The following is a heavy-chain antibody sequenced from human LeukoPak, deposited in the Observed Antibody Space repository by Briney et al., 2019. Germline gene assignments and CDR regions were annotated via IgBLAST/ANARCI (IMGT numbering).Heavy chain of an antibody. CDR3: AKNFLRDDYGDYGGVDY. D-gene: IGHD4-17*01. Sequence: GGSLRLSCAASGFTFSSYWMTRVRQAPGKGLEWVSAISGSGGSTYYADSVKGRFTISRDNSKSTLYLQMNSLRAEDTAVYYRAKNFLRDDYGDYGGVDYWGQGTLVTVSS. V-gene: IGHV3-23*01. CDR2: ISGSGGST. J-gene: IGHJ4*02. CDR1: GFTFSSYW.